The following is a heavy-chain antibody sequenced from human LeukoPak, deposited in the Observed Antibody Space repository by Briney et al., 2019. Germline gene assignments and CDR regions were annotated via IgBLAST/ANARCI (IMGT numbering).Heavy chain of an antibody. CDR2: IKQDGSEK. D-gene: IGHD3-9*01. J-gene: IGHJ4*02. V-gene: IGHV3-7*01. Sequence: TGGSLRLSCAASGFTFSSYWMSWVRQAPGKGLEWVANIKQDGSEKYYVDSVKGRFTISRDNAKNSLYLQMNSLRAEDTAVYYCARGSRYFDWLTSYYFDYWGQGTLVTVSS. CDR3: ARGSRYFDWLTSYYFDY. CDR1: GFTFSSYW.